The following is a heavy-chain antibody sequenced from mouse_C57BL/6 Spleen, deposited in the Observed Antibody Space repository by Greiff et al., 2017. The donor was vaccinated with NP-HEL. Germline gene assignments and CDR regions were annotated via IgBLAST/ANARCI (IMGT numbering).Heavy chain of an antibody. CDR1: GFTFSSYA. D-gene: IGHD2-12*01. J-gene: IGHJ4*01. V-gene: IGHV5-4*01. CDR3: ARDPYSDFRRDY. CDR2: ISDGGSYT. Sequence: EVQVVESGGGLVKPGGSLKLSCAASGFTFSSYAMSWVRQTPEKRLEWVATISDGGSYTYYPDNVKGRFTISRDNAKNNLYLQMSHLKSEDTAMYYCARDPYSDFRRDYWGQGASVTVSS.